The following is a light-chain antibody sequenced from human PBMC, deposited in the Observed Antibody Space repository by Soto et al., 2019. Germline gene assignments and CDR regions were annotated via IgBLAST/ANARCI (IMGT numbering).Light chain of an antibody. CDR2: AAS. CDR3: QQYGRSWT. CDR1: QGISSY. J-gene: IGKJ1*01. Sequence: AIRMTQSPSSFSASTGDRVTITCRASQGISSYLAWYQQKPGKAPKLLIYAASTLQSGVPSRFSGSGSGTDFTLTISCLQFEDFATYYCQQYGRSWTFGQGTKVDIK. V-gene: IGKV1-8*01.